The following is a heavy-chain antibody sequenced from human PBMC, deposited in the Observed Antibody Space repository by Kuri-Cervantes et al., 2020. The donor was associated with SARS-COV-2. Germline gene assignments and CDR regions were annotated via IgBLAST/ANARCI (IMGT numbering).Heavy chain of an antibody. CDR1: GYSISSGYY. CDR3: AREPDVNRGYSGYDGFLDV. V-gene: IGHV4-4*07. Sequence: ESLKISCTVSGYSISSGYYWGWIRHPAGKGLEWIGRIYTSGSTNYNPSLKSRVTMSVDTSKNQFSLKLSSVTAADTAVYYCAREPDVNRGYSGYDGFLDVWGKGTTVTVSS. J-gene: IGHJ6*04. D-gene: IGHD5-12*01. CDR2: IYTSGST.